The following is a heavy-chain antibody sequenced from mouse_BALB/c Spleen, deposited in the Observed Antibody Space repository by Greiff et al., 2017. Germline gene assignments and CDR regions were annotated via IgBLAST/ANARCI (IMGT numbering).Heavy chain of an antibody. CDR2: IYPGDGDT. CDR1: GYAFSSYW. CDR3: ARGGLRRGLYAMDY. D-gene: IGHD2-4*01. V-gene: IGHV1-80*01. Sequence: QVQLQQSGAELVRPGSSVKISCKASGYAFSSYWMNWVKQRPGQGLEWIGQIYPGDGDTNYNGKFKGKATLTADKSSSTAYMQLSSLTSEDSAVYFSARGGLRRGLYAMDYWGQGTSVTVSS. J-gene: IGHJ4*01.